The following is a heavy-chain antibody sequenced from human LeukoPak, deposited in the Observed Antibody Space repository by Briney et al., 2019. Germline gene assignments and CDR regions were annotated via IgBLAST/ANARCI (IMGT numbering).Heavy chain of an antibody. J-gene: IGHJ6*02. CDR2: IYYDGST. V-gene: IGHV4-39*07. CDR3: ARLSRGFYGDYAVFGDV. D-gene: IGHD4-17*01. Sequence: PSETLSLTCTVSGGSISSSSYYWGWIRQPPGKGLEWIGSIYYDGSTYYNPSLKSRVTISVDTSKNQFSLKLSSVTAADTVVYYCARLSRGFYGDYAVFGDVWGQGTTVTVSS. CDR1: GGSISSSSYY.